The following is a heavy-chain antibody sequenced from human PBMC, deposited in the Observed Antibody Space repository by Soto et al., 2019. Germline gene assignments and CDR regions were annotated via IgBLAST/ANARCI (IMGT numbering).Heavy chain of an antibody. CDR2: IRSKTDGGTP. CDR1: GFTFTNAW. V-gene: IGHV3-15*07. CDR3: TTEKGY. Sequence: EVQLVESGGGLVKPGESLRLSCAASGFTFTNAWMNWVRQAPGKGLEWVGRIRSKTDGGTPDYAAPVKGRFTISRDDSKNKLYVQMNRLKTEDTVIYYCTTEKGYWGQGTLVTVSS. J-gene: IGHJ4*02.